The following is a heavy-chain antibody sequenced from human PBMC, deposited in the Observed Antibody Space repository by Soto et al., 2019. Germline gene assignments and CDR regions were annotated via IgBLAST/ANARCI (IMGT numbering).Heavy chain of an antibody. V-gene: IGHV3-23*01. J-gene: IGHJ3*02. CDR3: AKDGPSIIVSKAFDI. Sequence: RLSCAASGFTFSSYAMGWVRQAPGKGLEWVSAISGSGGSTYYAGSVKGRFTISRDNSKNTLYLQMNSLRAEDTAVYYCAKDGPSIIVSKAFDIWGQGTMVTVSS. CDR2: ISGSGGST. CDR1: GFTFSSYA. D-gene: IGHD3-22*01.